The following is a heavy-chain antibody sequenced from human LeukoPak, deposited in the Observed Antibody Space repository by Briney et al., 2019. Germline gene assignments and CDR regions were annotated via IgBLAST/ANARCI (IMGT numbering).Heavy chain of an antibody. CDR2: VRYDGSST. CDR1: GFTFSSYD. D-gene: IGHD2-15*01. V-gene: IGHV3-30*02. Sequence: GGSLRLSCAASGFTFSSYDMHWVRQAPGKGLEWLAYVRYDGSSTYYGDSVRGRFTIHRDNSKNTVYLQMNSLRAEDTAVYYCARGGLFKYFFDYWGQGTPVTVSS. CDR3: ARGGLFKYFFDY. J-gene: IGHJ4*02.